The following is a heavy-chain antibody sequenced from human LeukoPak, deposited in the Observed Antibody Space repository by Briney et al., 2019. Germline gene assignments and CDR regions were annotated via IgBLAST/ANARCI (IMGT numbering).Heavy chain of an antibody. V-gene: IGHV1-69*13. CDR1: GGTFSSYA. CDR3: ARTLTPGIAVALYNWFDP. D-gene: IGHD6-19*01. Sequence: SVTVSCTASGGTFSSYAISWVRQAPGQGLEWMGGIIPIFGTANYAQKFQGRVTITADESTSTAYMELSSLRSEDTAVYYCARTLTPGIAVALYNWFDPWGQGTLVTVSS. J-gene: IGHJ5*02. CDR2: IIPIFGTA.